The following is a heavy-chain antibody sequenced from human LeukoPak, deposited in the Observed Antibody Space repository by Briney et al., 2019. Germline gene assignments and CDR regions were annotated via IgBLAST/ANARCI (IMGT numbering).Heavy chain of an antibody. CDR2: ISSSGSTI. D-gene: IGHD3-10*02. J-gene: IGHJ6*04. CDR3: AELGITMIGGV. Sequence: GSLRLSCAASGFTFSSYEMDWVRQAPGQGLEWVSYISSSGSTIYYADSVKGRFTISRDNAKNSLYLQMNSLRAEDTAVYYCAELGITMIGGVWGKGTTVTISS. CDR1: GFTFSSYE. V-gene: IGHV3-48*03.